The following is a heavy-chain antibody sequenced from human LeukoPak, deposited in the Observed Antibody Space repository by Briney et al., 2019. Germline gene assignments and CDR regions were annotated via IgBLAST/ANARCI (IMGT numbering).Heavy chain of an antibody. Sequence: GGSLRLSCAASGFTFSDYYMSWIRQAPGKGLEWVSYITSGGGATYYADSVRGRFTISRDNAKNSLFLEMNSLRADDTAVYYCARDQGIFGVPGWGQGTLVTVSS. CDR3: ARDQGIFGVPG. D-gene: IGHD3-3*01. J-gene: IGHJ4*02. V-gene: IGHV3-11*04. CDR2: ITSGGGAT. CDR1: GFTFSDYY.